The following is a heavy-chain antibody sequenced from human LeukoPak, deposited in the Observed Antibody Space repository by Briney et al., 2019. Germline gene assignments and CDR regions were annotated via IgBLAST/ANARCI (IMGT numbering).Heavy chain of an antibody. V-gene: IGHV3-74*01. J-gene: IGHJ4*02. CDR3: TTDGVGIEGATFDY. Sequence: GGSLRLSCAASGFTFSNYYMHWVRQAPGKGLVWVSHINSDGSNTNYADSVKGRFTISRDNAKNTLYLQMNSLKTEDTAVYYCTTDGVGIEGATFDYWGQGILVTVSS. CDR1: GFTFSNYY. D-gene: IGHD1-26*01. CDR2: INSDGSNT.